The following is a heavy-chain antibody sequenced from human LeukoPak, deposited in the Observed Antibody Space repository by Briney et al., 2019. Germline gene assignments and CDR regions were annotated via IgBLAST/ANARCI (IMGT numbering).Heavy chain of an antibody. V-gene: IGHV3-43D*03. CDR1: GFTFDDYA. D-gene: IGHD6-6*01. J-gene: IGHJ4*02. CDR2: ISWDGGST. CDR3: AKALSPYSSSILGDY. Sequence: GGSLRLSCAASGFTFDDYAMHWVRHAPGKSLEWVSLISWDGGSTYYADSVKGRFTISRDNSKNSLYLQMNSLRAEDTALYYCAKALSPYSSSILGDYWGQGTLVTVSS.